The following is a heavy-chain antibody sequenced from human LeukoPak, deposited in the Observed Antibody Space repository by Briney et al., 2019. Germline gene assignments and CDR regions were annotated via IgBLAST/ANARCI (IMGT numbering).Heavy chain of an antibody. D-gene: IGHD3-16*01. Sequence: GGSLRLSCAAPGFTFSSYAISWVRQAPGKGLEWVSTIGSGGSTYYADSVKGRFTISRDNSKNTLYLQMNSLRAEDTAVYYCAKLGLKLGGDYWGQGALVTVST. V-gene: IGHV3-23*01. CDR3: AKLGLKLGGDY. CDR1: GFTFSSYA. J-gene: IGHJ4*02. CDR2: IGSGGST.